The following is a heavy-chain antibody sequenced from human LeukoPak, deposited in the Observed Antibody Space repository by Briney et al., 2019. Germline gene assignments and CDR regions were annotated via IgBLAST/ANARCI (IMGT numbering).Heavy chain of an antibody. CDR2: ISSSSSYI. Sequence: GGSLRLSCAASGFTFSSYSMNWVRQAAGKGLAWVSSISSSSSYIYYADSVKGRFTISRDNAKNSLYLQMNSLRAEDTAVYYCARKRASQGIDYWGQGTLVTVSS. CDR3: ARKRASQGIDY. V-gene: IGHV3-21*01. CDR1: GFTFSSYS. D-gene: IGHD6-6*01. J-gene: IGHJ4*02.